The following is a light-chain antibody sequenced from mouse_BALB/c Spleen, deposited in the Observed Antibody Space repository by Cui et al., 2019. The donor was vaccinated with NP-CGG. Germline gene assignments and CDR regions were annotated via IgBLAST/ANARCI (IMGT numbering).Light chain of an antibody. CDR3: ALWYSNHWV. V-gene: IGLV1*01. CDR1: TGAVPLHNY. Sequence: QAVVTHESALTTSPGETVTLTCRSSTGAVPLHNYANWVQEKPDHLFTGLIGGTNNRAPGVPARFSGSLIGDKAALTITGAQTEDEAIYFCALWYSNHWVFGGGTKLTVL. J-gene: IGLJ1*01. CDR2: GTN.